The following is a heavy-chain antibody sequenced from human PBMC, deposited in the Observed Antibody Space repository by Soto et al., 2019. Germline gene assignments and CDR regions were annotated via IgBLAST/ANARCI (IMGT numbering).Heavy chain of an antibody. V-gene: IGHV3-23*01. Sequence: PGGSLRLSCAASGFTFSSYAMSWVRQAPGKGLEWVSAISGSGGSTYYADSVKGRFTISRDNSKNTLYLQMNSLRAEDTAVYYCAKGTGMAVAGRSYYYCMDVWGQGTTVTVSS. J-gene: IGHJ6*02. CDR3: AKGTGMAVAGRSYYYCMDV. CDR1: GFTFSSYA. D-gene: IGHD6-19*01. CDR2: ISGSGGST.